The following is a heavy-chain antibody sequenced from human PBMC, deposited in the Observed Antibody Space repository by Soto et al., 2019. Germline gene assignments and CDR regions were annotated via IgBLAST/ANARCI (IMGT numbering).Heavy chain of an antibody. CDR1: GGTFSSYA. Sequence: SVKVSCKASGGTFSSYAISWVRQAPGQGLEWMGRIIPILGIANYAQKFQGRVTITADKSTSTAYMELSSLRSEDTAVYYCASGPAATKDLDYWGQGTLVTVSS. CDR2: IIPILGIA. CDR3: ASGPAATKDLDY. J-gene: IGHJ4*02. V-gene: IGHV1-69*04. D-gene: IGHD2-2*01.